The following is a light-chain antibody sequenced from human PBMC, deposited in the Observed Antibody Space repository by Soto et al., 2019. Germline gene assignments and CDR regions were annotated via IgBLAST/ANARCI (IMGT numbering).Light chain of an antibody. Sequence: DIQMTQSPSTLSGSVGDRVTITCRASQTISSWLAWYQQKPGKAPKLMIYKASTLKSGAPSRFSGSGSGTEFTLTISSLQPDDFATYYCQHYNSYSEAFRQGTKVELK. V-gene: IGKV1-5*03. J-gene: IGKJ1*01. CDR3: QHYNSYSEA. CDR2: KAS. CDR1: QTISSW.